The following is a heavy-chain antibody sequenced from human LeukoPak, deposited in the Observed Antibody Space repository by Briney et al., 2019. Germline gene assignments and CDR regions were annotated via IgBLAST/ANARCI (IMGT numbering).Heavy chain of an antibody. CDR1: GFTFSSYG. D-gene: IGHD4-17*01. Sequence: QSGGSLRLSCAASGFTFSSYGMSWVRQAPGKGLEWVSAISGSGGSTYYADSVKGRFTISRDNSKNTLYLQMNSLRAEDTAVYYCAKVELSAGDYEEDYWGQGTLVTVSS. CDR3: AKVELSAGDYEEDY. J-gene: IGHJ4*02. V-gene: IGHV3-23*01. CDR2: ISGSGGST.